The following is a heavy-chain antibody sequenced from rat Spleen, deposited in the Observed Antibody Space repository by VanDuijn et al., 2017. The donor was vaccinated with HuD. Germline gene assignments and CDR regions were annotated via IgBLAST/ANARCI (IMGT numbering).Heavy chain of an antibody. CDR3: ARDFGPFGITY. D-gene: IGHD4-3*01. CDR2: MWSGGST. J-gene: IGHJ2*01. V-gene: IGHV2-45*01. Sequence: QVQLKESGPGLVQPSETLSLTCTVSGFSLTSYNVHWVRQPPGKGLEWMGVMWSGGSTDYNSLLKSRLSITRDTSKSQVFLKRNSLQTEDKATYSCARDFGPFGITYWGQGVMVTVSS. CDR1: GFSLTSYN.